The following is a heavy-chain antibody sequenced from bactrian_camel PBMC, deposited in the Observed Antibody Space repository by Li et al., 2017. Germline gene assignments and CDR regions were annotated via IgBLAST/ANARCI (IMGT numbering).Heavy chain of an antibody. V-gene: IGHV3S25*01. CDR3: AARLYSSSWFCSTQNKADFGY. D-gene: IGHD6*01. J-gene: IGHJ6*01. CDR2: VYFGGGST. CDR1: GTPSPGYC. Sequence: QLVESGGGSVQPGGSLRLSCAISGTPSPGYCVGWFRQAPGKEREGVAFVYFGGGSTYYADSVKGRFTISQDKGKNTVYLQMNSLKPEDTAMYYCAARLYSSSWFCSTQNKADFGYWGQGTQVTVS.